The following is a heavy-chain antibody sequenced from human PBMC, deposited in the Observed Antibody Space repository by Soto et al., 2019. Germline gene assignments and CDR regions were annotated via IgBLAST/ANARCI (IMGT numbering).Heavy chain of an antibody. Sequence: SETLSLTCAVSGVSIKTYYLRWSRKPAGKGLEWIVRIYTTGIANHNPSLKSRVTMSVDTSKNQVSLKLTSVTAADAGVYYCARDYYYDSNNWFDPWGQGILVTV. CDR3: ARDYYYDSNNWFDP. J-gene: IGHJ5*02. CDR1: GVSIKTYY. V-gene: IGHV4-4*07. D-gene: IGHD3-22*01. CDR2: IYTTGIA.